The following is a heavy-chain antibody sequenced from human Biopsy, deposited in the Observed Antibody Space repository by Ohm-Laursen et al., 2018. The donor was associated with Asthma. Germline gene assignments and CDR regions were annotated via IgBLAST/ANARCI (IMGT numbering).Heavy chain of an antibody. Sequence: SLRLSCSASGFTFHNYVMHWVRQAPGKGLEWVAGIFFDGSNKYYADSVKGRFTIARDNSKDTLYLQVNSLRGDDTAVYYCARGKTWGRSYYFDYWGQGTLVTVSS. V-gene: IGHV3-30-3*01. J-gene: IGHJ4*02. CDR3: ARGKTWGRSYYFDY. CDR1: GFTFHNYV. D-gene: IGHD6-6*01. CDR2: IFFDGSNK.